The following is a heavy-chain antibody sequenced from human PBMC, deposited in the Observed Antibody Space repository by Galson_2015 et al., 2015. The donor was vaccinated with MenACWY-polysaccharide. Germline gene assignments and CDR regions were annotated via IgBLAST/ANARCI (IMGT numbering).Heavy chain of an antibody. Sequence: SMRLSCAASGFTFTSYAMSWVRQAPGKGLEWVSAIRSSGTNTCYADSVKGRFTISRDNSKNTLYLQMNSLRAEDTAVYYCAKDSTDFWSVAGRSYHWGQGTLVTVSS. D-gene: IGHD3-3*01. CDR2: IRSSGTNT. CDR1: GFTFTSYA. V-gene: IGHV3-23*01. CDR3: AKDSTDFWSVAGRSYH. J-gene: IGHJ5*02.